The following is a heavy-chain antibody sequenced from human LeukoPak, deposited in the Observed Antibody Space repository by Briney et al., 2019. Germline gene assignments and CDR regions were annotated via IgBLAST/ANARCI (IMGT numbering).Heavy chain of an antibody. V-gene: IGHV3-48*02. Sequence: GGSLRLSCAASGYTFTDYSINWVRQAPGKGLGWVSYITSSSSTIYYADSVKGRFTISRDNAKNSAFLQMNSLRDEDTAVYYCARVGRGLYAMDVWGQGSTVTVSS. J-gene: IGHJ6*02. CDR1: GYTFTDYS. CDR2: ITSSSSTI. D-gene: IGHD3/OR15-3a*01. CDR3: ARVGRGLYAMDV.